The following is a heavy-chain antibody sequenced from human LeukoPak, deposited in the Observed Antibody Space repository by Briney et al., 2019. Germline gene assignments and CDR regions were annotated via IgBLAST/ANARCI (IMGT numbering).Heavy chain of an antibody. D-gene: IGHD3-22*01. J-gene: IGHJ4*02. Sequence: GASVKVSCKASGYTFTSYGISWVRQAPGQGLEWMGWISAYNGNTNYAQKLQGRVTMTTDTSTSTAYMELRSLRSDDTAVYYCARDSYYYDSSGYITPFGDYWGQGTLVTVSS. CDR2: ISAYNGNT. CDR3: ARDSYYYDSSGYITPFGDY. CDR1: GYTFTSYG. V-gene: IGHV1-18*01.